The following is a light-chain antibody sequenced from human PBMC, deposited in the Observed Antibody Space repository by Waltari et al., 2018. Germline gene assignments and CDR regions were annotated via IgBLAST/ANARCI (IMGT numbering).Light chain of an antibody. V-gene: IGLV1-47*01. CDR3: AAWDDSLSARFV. Sequence: QSVLTQPPSASGTPGQRVTISCSGSSSNIGSNYVSWYQQLPGTAPKLPIYRNSQRPSGVPDRFSGSKSGTSASLAISGLRSEDEADYYCAAWDDSLSARFVFGTGTKVTVL. J-gene: IGLJ1*01. CDR1: SSNIGSNY. CDR2: RNS.